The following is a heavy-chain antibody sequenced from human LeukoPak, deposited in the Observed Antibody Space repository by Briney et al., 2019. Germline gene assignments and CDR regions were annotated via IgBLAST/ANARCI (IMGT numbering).Heavy chain of an antibody. Sequence: TGGSLRLSCAASGFTFSSYAMSWVHQAPGKGLEWVSAISGSGGSTYYADSVKGRFTISRDNSKNTLYLQMNSLRAEDTAVYYCAKSGRWGFDPWGQGTLVTVSS. CDR1: GFTFSSYA. J-gene: IGHJ5*02. CDR3: AKSGRWGFDP. V-gene: IGHV3-23*01. D-gene: IGHD7-27*01. CDR2: ISGSGGST.